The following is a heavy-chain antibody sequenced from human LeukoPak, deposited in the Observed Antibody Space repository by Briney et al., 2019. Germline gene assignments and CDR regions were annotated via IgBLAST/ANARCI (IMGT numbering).Heavy chain of an antibody. J-gene: IGHJ4*02. Sequence: GGSLRLSCAVSGFTFSSDAMSWVRQAPGKGLEWVSRITSSGGSTHYADPVKGRFTVSRDNSKNTLYLQMNSLRDEDTAVYYCAKSVGYFDDWGQGTLVTVSS. CDR3: AKSVGYFDD. D-gene: IGHD3-22*01. V-gene: IGHV3-23*01. CDR2: ITSSGGST. CDR1: GFTFSSDA.